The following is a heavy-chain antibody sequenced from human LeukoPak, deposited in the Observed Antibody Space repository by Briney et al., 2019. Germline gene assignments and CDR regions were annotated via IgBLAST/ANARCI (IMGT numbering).Heavy chain of an antibody. CDR1: GFTFSSYS. Sequence: GGSLRLSCAASGFTFSSYSMNWVRQAPGKGLEWVSYISSGSSTIYYADTVKGRFTISRDNSQNSLYLQMNSLRAEDTALYYCARDAYSSGWYPPPDYWRQGTLVTVS. V-gene: IGHV3-48*04. D-gene: IGHD6-19*01. J-gene: IGHJ4*02. CDR2: ISSGSSTI. CDR3: ARDAYSSGWYPPPDY.